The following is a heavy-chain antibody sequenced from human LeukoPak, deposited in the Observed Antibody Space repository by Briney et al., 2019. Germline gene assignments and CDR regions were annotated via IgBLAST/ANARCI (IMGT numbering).Heavy chain of an antibody. Sequence: VASVKVSCKASEGTFSSYAISWVRQAPGQGLEWMGRIIPILGIANYAQKFQGRVTITADKSTSTAYMELSSLRSEDTAVYYCARESYYDSSGYSDYWGQGTLVTVSS. D-gene: IGHD3-22*01. CDR2: IIPILGIA. V-gene: IGHV1-69*04. CDR1: EGTFSSYA. J-gene: IGHJ4*02. CDR3: ARESYYDSSGYSDY.